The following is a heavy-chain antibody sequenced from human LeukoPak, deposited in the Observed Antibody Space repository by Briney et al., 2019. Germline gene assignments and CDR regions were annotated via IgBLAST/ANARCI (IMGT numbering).Heavy chain of an antibody. CDR1: GYTFTSYG. J-gene: IGHJ6*02. CDR3: AREQLAAAGYYYYGMDV. CDR2: ISAYNGNT. D-gene: IGHD6-13*01. V-gene: IGHV1-18*01. Sequence: GASVKVSCKASGYTFTSYGISWVRQAPGQGVEWMGWISAYNGNTNYAQKLQGRVTMTTDTSTSTAYMELRSLRSDDTAVYYCAREQLAAAGYYYYGMDVWGQGTTVTVSS.